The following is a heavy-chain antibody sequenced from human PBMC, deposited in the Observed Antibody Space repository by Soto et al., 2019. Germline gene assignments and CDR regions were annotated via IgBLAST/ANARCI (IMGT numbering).Heavy chain of an antibody. CDR3: VGALTYEVPYYYYGMDV. D-gene: IGHD3-16*01. Sequence: GGSLRLSCAASGFSFSTYLMSWVRQAPGKGLEWVANIKQGGNEKFYVDSVKGRFTISRDNDKKSLYLQMDSLRVEDTAVYYCVGALTYEVPYYYYGMDVWGQGTTVTVSS. CDR2: IKQGGNEK. V-gene: IGHV3-7*01. J-gene: IGHJ6*02. CDR1: GFSFSTYL.